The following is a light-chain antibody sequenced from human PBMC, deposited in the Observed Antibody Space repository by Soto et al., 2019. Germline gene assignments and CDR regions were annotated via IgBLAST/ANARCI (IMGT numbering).Light chain of an antibody. Sequence: DIQMTQSPPYLSASIGDRVTITCQASHDIGNYLNWYQHKLGKAPNLVIYGAFNLETWVPSRFSGGGSGTDFTFTISSLRPEDIATYYCQHSDHLPLFGPGTKVDIK. J-gene: IGKJ3*01. V-gene: IGKV1-33*01. CDR2: GAF. CDR3: QHSDHLPL. CDR1: HDIGNY.